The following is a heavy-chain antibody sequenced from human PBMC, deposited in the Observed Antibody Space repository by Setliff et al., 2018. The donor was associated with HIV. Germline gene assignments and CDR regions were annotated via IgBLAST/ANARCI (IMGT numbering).Heavy chain of an antibody. J-gene: IGHJ3*02. CDR2: IIPILGIA. V-gene: IGHV1-69*10. CDR1: GGTFSSYA. CDR3: ARGWEYSGAFDI. D-gene: IGHD1-26*01. Sequence: EASVKVSCKASGGTFSSYAISWVRQAPGQGLEWMGGIIPILGIANYAQKFQGRVTITADKSTSTAYMELSSLRSEDTAVYYCARGWEYSGAFDIWGQGTMVTVSS.